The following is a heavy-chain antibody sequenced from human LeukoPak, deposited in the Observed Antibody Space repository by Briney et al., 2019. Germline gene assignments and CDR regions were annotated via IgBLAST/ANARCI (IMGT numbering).Heavy chain of an antibody. CDR3: AGSYSFENVWEY. CDR2: ITYTRST. Sequence: PSETLSLTCIISGGSISSYYWSWIRQSPGKGLEWIGYITYTRSTDYDPSLKGRVTISVDTSRNQFSLRLNSVTAADTAVYYCAGSYSFENVWEYWGQGTPVTVSS. CDR1: GGSISSYY. V-gene: IGHV4-59*01. D-gene: IGHD3-16*01. J-gene: IGHJ4*02.